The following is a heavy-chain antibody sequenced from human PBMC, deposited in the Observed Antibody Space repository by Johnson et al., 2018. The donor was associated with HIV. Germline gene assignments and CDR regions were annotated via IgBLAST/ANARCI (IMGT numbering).Heavy chain of an antibody. CDR2: ISGSGGST. Sequence: EVQLVESGGGLVKPGGSLRLSCAASGFTVSSNYMSWVRQAPGKGLEWVSAISGSGGSTYYADSVKGRFTISRDNSKNTLYLQTNSLRAEDTAVYYCARDGTTGPSGDAYDIWGQGTMVTVSS. V-gene: IGHV3-23*04. J-gene: IGHJ3*02. CDR1: GFTVSSNY. CDR3: ARDGTTGPSGDAYDI. D-gene: IGHD4-17*01.